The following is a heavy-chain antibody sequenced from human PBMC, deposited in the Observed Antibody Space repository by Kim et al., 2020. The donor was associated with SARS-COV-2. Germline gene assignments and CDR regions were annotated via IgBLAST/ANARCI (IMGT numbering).Heavy chain of an antibody. CDR1: GGSISSYY. Sequence: SETLSLTCTVSGGSISSYYWSWIRQPPGKGLEWIGYIYYSGSTNYNPSLKSRVTISVDTSKNQFSLKLSSVTAADTAVYYCARMGYSSGGFDYWGQGTLVTVSS. J-gene: IGHJ4*02. CDR2: IYYSGST. D-gene: IGHD6-19*01. V-gene: IGHV4-59*01. CDR3: ARMGYSSGGFDY.